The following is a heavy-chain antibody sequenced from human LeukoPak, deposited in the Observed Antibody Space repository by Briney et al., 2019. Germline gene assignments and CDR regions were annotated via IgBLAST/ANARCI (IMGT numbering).Heavy chain of an antibody. V-gene: IGHV3-53*01. J-gene: IGHJ4*02. CDR1: GFTVSSNY. D-gene: IGHD3-9*01. Sequence: PGGSLRLSCAASGFTVSSNYMSWVRQAPGKGLKWVSVIYSGGSTYYADSVKGRFTISRDNSKNTLYLQMNSLSAEDTAVYYCATGRYFDQEFDYWGQGTLVTVSS. CDR2: IYSGGST. CDR3: ATGRYFDQEFDY.